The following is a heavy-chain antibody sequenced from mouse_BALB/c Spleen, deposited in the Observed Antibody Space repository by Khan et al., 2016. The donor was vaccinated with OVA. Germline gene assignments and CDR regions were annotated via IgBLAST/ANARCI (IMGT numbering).Heavy chain of an antibody. CDR2: ILPGSGRN. CDR1: GYTFSSYW. V-gene: IGHV1-9*01. D-gene: IGHD1-1*01. CDR3: ARGNYCGSSSWFGY. J-gene: IGHJ3*01. Sequence: VQLVESGAELMKPGASVKISCKATGYTFSSYWIEWVKQRPGHGLEWIGEILPGSGRNNYNEKFKGKATFTADTSSNTAYMQLSNLTSDDSAVYYCARGNYCGSSSWFGYWGQGTLVTVSA.